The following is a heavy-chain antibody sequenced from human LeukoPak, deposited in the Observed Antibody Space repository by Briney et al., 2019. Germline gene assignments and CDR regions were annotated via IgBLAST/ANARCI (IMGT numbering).Heavy chain of an antibody. J-gene: IGHJ4*02. CDR2: ISAYNGNT. D-gene: IGHD5-12*01. CDR1: GYTFTSYG. Sequence: ASVKVSCKASGYTFTSYGISWVRQAPGQGLEWMGWISAYNGNTNYAQKLQGRVTMTTDTSTSTAYMELRSLRSDDTAVYYCARKKYSGYDLWSYFDYWGQETLVTVSS. CDR3: ARKKYSGYDLWSYFDY. V-gene: IGHV1-18*01.